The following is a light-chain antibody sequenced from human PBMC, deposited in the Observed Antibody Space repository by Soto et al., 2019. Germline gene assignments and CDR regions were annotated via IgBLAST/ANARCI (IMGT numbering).Light chain of an antibody. CDR3: AAWDASLGGFYV. CDR1: SGDIGGYNY. CDR2: SNN. Sequence: QSALTQPRSVSGSPGQSVTISCTGASGDIGGYNYVSWYQHHPGKAPKLLIYSNNHRPSGVPDRFSASKAGASASLAISGLQSGDEGDYYCAAWDASLGGFYVFGSGTKLTVL. J-gene: IGLJ1*01. V-gene: IGLV2-11*01.